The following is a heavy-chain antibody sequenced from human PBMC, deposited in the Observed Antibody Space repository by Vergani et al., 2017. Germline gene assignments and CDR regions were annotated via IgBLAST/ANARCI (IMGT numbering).Heavy chain of an antibody. J-gene: IGHJ4*02. V-gene: IGHV3-21*01. D-gene: IGHD2-2*01. CDR2: ISSSSSYI. CDR1: GFTFSSYS. CDR3: ARDMGYCSSTSCSGFDY. Sequence: EVQLVESGGGLVKPGGSLRLSCAASGFTFSSYSMNWVRQAPGKGLEWVSFISSSSSYIYYADSVKGRFTISRDNAKNSLYLQMNSLRAEDTAVYYCARDMGYCSSTSCSGFDYWGQGTLVTVSS.